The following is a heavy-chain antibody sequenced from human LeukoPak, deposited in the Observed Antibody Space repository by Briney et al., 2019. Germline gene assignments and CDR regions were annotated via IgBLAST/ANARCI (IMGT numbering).Heavy chain of an antibody. D-gene: IGHD1-20*01. Sequence: ASVKVSCKASGYTFTGYYMHWVRQAPGQGLEWMGWINPNSGGTNYAQKLQGRVTMTRDTSISTAYVDLSRLTSDDTAIYYCARGLINGHDFDYWGQGTLVTVSS. CDR1: GYTFTGYY. CDR3: ARGLINGHDFDY. CDR2: INPNSGGT. V-gene: IGHV1-2*02. J-gene: IGHJ4*02.